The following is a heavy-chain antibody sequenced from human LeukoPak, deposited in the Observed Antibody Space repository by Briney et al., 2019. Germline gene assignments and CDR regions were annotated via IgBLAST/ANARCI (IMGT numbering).Heavy chain of an antibody. J-gene: IGHJ5*02. Sequence: ASVKVSCKASGYTFIDFYIHWVRQAPGLGLEWMGWIDPNSGVTNHAQKFQGRVTMTRDTSISTAYMELGRLRSDDTAVYYCARSGGLDPWGQGTLVTVSS. CDR1: GYTFIDFY. D-gene: IGHD1-26*01. CDR3: ARSGGLDP. V-gene: IGHV1-2*02. CDR2: IDPNSGVT.